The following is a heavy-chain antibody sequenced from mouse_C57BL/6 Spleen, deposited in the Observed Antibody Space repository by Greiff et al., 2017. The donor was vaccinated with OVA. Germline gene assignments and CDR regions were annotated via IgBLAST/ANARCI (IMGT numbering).Heavy chain of an antibody. V-gene: IGHV3-6*01. CDR3: AREGTPCDY. CDR1: GYSITSGYY. D-gene: IGHD3-3*01. Sequence: VQLKESGPGLVKPSQSLSLTCSVTGYSITSGYYWNWIRQFPGNKLEWMGYISYDGSNNSNPSLKNRISITRDPSKNPFFLKLNSVTTRDTATYYWAREGTPCDYWGQGTTLTVSS. CDR2: ISYDGSN. J-gene: IGHJ2*01.